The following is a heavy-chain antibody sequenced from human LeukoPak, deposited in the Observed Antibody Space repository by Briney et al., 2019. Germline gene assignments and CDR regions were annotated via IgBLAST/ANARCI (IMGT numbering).Heavy chain of an antibody. D-gene: IGHD3-10*01. CDR2: INGDGGST. CDR3: AKGVLPRGFDY. Sequence: GVLRLSCAASGFTFSSYSMNWVRQAPGKGLEWVSAINGDGGSTYYADSVKGRFTISRDNSKNTLYLQMNSLRAEDTAVYYCAKGVLPRGFDYWGQGTLVTVSS. V-gene: IGHV3-23*01. J-gene: IGHJ4*02. CDR1: GFTFSSYS.